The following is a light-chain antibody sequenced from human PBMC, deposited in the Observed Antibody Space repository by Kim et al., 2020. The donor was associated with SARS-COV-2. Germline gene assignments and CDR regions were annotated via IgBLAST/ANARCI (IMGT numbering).Light chain of an antibody. CDR1: QSVTTY. Sequence: SLSQGERATLSCRASQSVTTYLAWYQQKPGQTPRLLIYAASSRATGIPDRFSGGGSGTDFTLTISRLEPEDFAVYYCQQYGSSPYTVGQGTKLAI. V-gene: IGKV3-20*01. CDR3: QQYGSSPYT. CDR2: AAS. J-gene: IGKJ2*01.